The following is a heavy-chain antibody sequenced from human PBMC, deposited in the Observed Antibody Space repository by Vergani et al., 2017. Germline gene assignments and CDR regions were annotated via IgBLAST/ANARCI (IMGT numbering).Heavy chain of an antibody. CDR1: GFALNRHA. J-gene: IGHJ1*01. D-gene: IGHD2-2*02. V-gene: IGHV3-30*02. Sequence: QVQLVESGGGVVQPGTSLRLSCVVSGFALNRHAMYWVRQAPGKGLEWVAFIRYDGSNKYYADSVKGRFTISRDNSKNTLYLQMNSLRAEDTAVYYCAKSDCSSTSCYRTAEYFQHWGQGTLVTVSS. CDR2: IRYDGSNK. CDR3: AKSDCSSTSCYRTAEYFQH.